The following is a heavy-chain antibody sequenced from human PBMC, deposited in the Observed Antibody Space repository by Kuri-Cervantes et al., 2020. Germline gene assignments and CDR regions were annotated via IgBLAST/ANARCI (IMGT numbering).Heavy chain of an antibody. CDR1: GFTFSDYY. CDR2: ISSSSSYI. D-gene: IGHD6-19*01. V-gene: IGHV3-11*06. CDR3: ARESIAVAGTVWLPTYYYYYGMDV. J-gene: IGHJ6*02. Sequence: GESLKISCAASGFTFSDYYMSWIRQAPGKGLEWVSYISSSSSYIYYADSVKGRFTISRDNAKNSLYLQMNSLRAEDTAVYYCARESIAVAGTVWLPTYYYYYGMDVWGQGTTVTVSS.